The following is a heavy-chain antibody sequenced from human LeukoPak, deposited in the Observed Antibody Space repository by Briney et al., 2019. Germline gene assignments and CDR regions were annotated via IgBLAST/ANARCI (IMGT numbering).Heavy chain of an antibody. Sequence: PSETLSLTCTVSGGSISSYYWSWIRQPPGKGLEWIGYIYYSGSTNYNPSLKSRVTISVDTSKNQFSLKLSSVTAADTAVYYCARRRGYDSSGYSFDYWGQGTLVTVFS. CDR1: GGSISSYY. CDR3: ARRRGYDSSGYSFDY. V-gene: IGHV4-59*08. CDR2: IYYSGST. J-gene: IGHJ4*02. D-gene: IGHD3-22*01.